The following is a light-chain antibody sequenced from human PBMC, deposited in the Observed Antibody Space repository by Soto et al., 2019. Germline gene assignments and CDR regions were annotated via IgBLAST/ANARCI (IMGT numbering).Light chain of an antibody. CDR1: QSVRGN. J-gene: IGKJ1*01. CDR2: GAS. CDR3: QQYNSYSPWT. V-gene: IGKV3-15*01. Sequence: EIVMTQSPATLSVSPVERATLSCRASQSVRGNLAWYQQKPGQSPRLLIYGASSRATGIPVRFSGSGSGTEFTLTISSLQPDDFATYYCQQYNSYSPWTFAQGTKVDI.